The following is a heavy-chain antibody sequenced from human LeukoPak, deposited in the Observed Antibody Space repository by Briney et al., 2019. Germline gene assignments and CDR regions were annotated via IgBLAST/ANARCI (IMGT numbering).Heavy chain of an antibody. Sequence: ASVKVSCKASGYTFTGYYMHWVRQAPGQGLEWMGWINPNSGGTNYAQKFQGRVTMTRDTSISTAYMELSRLRSDDTAVYYCARRPPLVYDSSGYNAFDIWGQGTMVTVSS. CDR3: ARRPPLVYDSSGYNAFDI. V-gene: IGHV1-2*02. D-gene: IGHD3-22*01. CDR2: INPNSGGT. CDR1: GYTFTGYY. J-gene: IGHJ3*02.